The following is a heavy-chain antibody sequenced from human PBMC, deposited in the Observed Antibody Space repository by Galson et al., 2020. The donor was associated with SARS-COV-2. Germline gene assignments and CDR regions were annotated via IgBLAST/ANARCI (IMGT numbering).Heavy chain of an antibody. CDR1: GGSISSGSYY. CDR2: IYTSGST. CDR3: ARDLGVRGVYFDY. J-gene: IGHJ4*02. V-gene: IGHV4-61*02. D-gene: IGHD3-10*01. Sequence: TLSLTCTVSGGSISSGSYYWSWIRQPAGKGLEWIGRIYTSGSTNYNPSLKSRVTISVDTSKNQFSLKLSSVTAADTAVYYCARDLGVRGVYFDYWGQGTLVTVSS.